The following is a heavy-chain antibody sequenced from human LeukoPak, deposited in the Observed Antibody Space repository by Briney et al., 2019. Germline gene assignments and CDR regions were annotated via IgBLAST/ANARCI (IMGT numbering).Heavy chain of an antibody. J-gene: IGHJ6*03. V-gene: IGHV1-24*01. CDR1: GYTLTELS. D-gene: IGHD6-13*01. CDR3: AREGIAAAYHYYYYMDV. CDR2: FDPEDGET. Sequence: ASVKVSCKVSGYTLTELSMHWVRQAPGKGLEWMGGFDPEDGETIYAQKFQGRVTMTRDTSISTAYMELSRLRSDDTAVYYCAREGIAAAYHYYYYMDVWGKGTTVTISS.